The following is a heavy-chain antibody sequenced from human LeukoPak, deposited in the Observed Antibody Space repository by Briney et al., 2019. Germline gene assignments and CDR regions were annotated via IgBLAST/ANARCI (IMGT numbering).Heavy chain of an antibody. CDR1: GFTLSSYW. CDR2: IKQDGSEK. J-gene: IGHJ4*02. D-gene: IGHD5-18*01. Sequence: PGGSLRLSCAASGFTLSSYWMSWVRQAPGKGLEWVANIKQDGSEKYYVDSVKGRFTISRDNAKASLYLQMNSLRAEDTAVYYCARDLSGVTGYTYGRGIDYWGQGTLVTVSS. V-gene: IGHV3-7*01. CDR3: ARDLSGVTGYTYGRGIDY.